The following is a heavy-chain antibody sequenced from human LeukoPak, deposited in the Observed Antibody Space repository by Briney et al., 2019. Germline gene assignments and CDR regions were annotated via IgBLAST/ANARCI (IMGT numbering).Heavy chain of an antibody. CDR2: INQDGSEK. V-gene: IGHV3-7*01. CDR1: GFTFSIYW. D-gene: IGHD6-19*01. J-gene: IGHJ4*02. CDR3: ARPSSGSDY. Sequence: QPGRSLRLSCAASGFTFSIYWMSWVRQAPGKGLEWVANINQDGSEKYYVDSVKGRFTISRDNAKSSLYLQMNSLRVEDTAVYYCARPSSGSDYWGQGTLVTVSS.